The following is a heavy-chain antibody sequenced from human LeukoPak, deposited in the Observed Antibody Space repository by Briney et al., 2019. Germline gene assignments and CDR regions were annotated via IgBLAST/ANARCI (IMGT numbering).Heavy chain of an antibody. Sequence: PSETLSLTCAVYGGSFSNYYWSWIRQPPGKGLEWIGEINDSGRTNYNPSLMSRVTVSVDTSKKQFSLRLTSVTATDTAVYYCARSCNYGRNYYIDVWGKGATVSVSS. CDR1: GGSFSNYY. CDR3: ARSCNYGRNYYIDV. D-gene: IGHD1-7*01. CDR2: INDSGRT. J-gene: IGHJ6*03. V-gene: IGHV4-34*01.